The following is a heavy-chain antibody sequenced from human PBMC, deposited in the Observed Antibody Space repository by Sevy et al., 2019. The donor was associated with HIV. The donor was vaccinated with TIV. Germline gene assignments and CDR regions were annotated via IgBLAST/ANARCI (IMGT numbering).Heavy chain of an antibody. CDR2: NYSSGST. Sequence: SETLSLTCSVSGGSISSYYWNWIRQPPGKGLERIGYNYSSGSTNYNPSLKSRVTISVDMSKNQFSLKLSSVTAADTAVYYCARSHLAFCGGDCFSPYYFDSWGQGTLVTVSS. J-gene: IGHJ4*02. CDR3: ARSHLAFCGGDCFSPYYFDS. V-gene: IGHV4-59*01. CDR1: GGSISSYY. D-gene: IGHD2-21*01.